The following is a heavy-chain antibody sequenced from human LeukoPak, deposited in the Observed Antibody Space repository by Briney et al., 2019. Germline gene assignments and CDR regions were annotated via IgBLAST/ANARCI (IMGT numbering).Heavy chain of an antibody. D-gene: IGHD3-10*01. V-gene: IGHV1-18*01. J-gene: IGHJ3*02. Sequence: EASVKVSCKASGYTFTNYGVNWVRRAPGQGLEWMGWISTYNGNANYAQSLQGRITMTTDTSTSTAYMELRSLRSDDTAVYYCARSLRPYYYGPYDAFDIWGQGTMVTVSS. CDR1: GYTFTNYG. CDR2: ISTYNGNA. CDR3: ARSLRPYYYGPYDAFDI.